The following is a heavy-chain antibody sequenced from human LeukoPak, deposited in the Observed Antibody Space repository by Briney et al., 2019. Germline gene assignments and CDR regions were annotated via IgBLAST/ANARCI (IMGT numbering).Heavy chain of an antibody. J-gene: IGHJ5*02. V-gene: IGHV1-8*01. CDR1: GYTFTSYG. CDR2: MNPNSGNT. CDR3: ARGRRYSSTYNWFDP. D-gene: IGHD6-13*01. Sequence: ASVKVSCKASGYTFTSYGINWVRQATGQGLEWMGWMNPNSGNTGYAQKFQGRVTMTRNTSISTAYMELSSLRSEDTAVYYRARGRRYSSTYNWFDPWGQGTLVTVSS.